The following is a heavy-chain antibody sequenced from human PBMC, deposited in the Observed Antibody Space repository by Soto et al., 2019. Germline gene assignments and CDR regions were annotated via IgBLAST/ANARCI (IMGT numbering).Heavy chain of an antibody. D-gene: IGHD5-18*01. CDR2: IYHSGST. CDR1: GGSISSGGYS. Sequence: PSETLSLTCAVSGGSISSGGYSWSWIRQPPGKGLEWIGYIYHSGSTYYKPSLKSKVTISVDRSKNQFSLKLSSVTAADTAVYYCARDAPYVDTAMVPHIWGQGTLVTVSS. J-gene: IGHJ4*02. CDR3: ARDAPYVDTAMVPHI. V-gene: IGHV4-30-2*01.